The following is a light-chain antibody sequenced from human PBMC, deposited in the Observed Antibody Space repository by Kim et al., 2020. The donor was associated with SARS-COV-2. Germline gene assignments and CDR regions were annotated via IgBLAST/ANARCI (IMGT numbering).Light chain of an antibody. CDR3: MQGTHWPWT. CDR2: KVS. V-gene: IGKV2-30*02. Sequence: DVVITQSPLSLPVTLGQPASISCRSSQSLVHSAGNTYLNWFQQRPGQSPRRLIYKVSNRDSGVPDRFSGSGSGTDFTLKISRVEAEDVGVYYCMQGTHWPWTFGQGTKVDIK. J-gene: IGKJ1*01. CDR1: QSLVHSAGNTY.